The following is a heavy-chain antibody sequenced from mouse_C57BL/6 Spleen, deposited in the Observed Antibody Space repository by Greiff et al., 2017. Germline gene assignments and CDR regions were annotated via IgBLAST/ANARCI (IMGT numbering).Heavy chain of an antibody. CDR2: ISSGGSYT. V-gene: IGHV5-6*01. J-gene: IGHJ4*01. CDR1: GFTFSSYG. Sequence: EVKLVESGGDLVKPGGSLKLSCAASGFTFSSYGMSWVRQTPDKRLEWVATISSGGSYTYYPDSVKGRFTISRDNAKNTLYLQMSSMKSEDTAMYYCARLYGNFSYYAMDYWGQGTSVTVSS. D-gene: IGHD2-1*01. CDR3: ARLYGNFSYYAMDY.